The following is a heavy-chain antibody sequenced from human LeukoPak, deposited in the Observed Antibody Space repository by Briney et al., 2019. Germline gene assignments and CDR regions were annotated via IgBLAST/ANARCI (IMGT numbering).Heavy chain of an antibody. CDR2: ISGGGGST. Sequence: GGSLRLSCAASGFTFSSYAMSWVRQAPGKGLEWVAAISGGGGSTYYADSVKGRFTISRDNPKNTLYLQMNSLSADDMAVFYCARHDRGSGSPYYFDYWGQGTLVTVSP. CDR3: ARHDRGSGSPYYFDY. V-gene: IGHV3-23*01. J-gene: IGHJ4*02. CDR1: GFTFSSYA. D-gene: IGHD3-10*01.